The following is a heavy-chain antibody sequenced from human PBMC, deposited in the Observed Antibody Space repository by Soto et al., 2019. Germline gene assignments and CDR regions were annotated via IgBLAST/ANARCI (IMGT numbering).Heavy chain of an antibody. D-gene: IGHD3-10*01. Sequence: PGGSVRLSXAASGFTFSSYAMSWVRQAPGKGLEWVSAISGSGGSIYYADSVKGRFTISRDNSKNTLYLQMNSLRAEDTAVYYCAKDYYYGSGSYYTLEYFDYWGQGTLVTVSS. CDR2: ISGSGGSI. V-gene: IGHV3-23*01. J-gene: IGHJ4*02. CDR1: GFTFSSYA. CDR3: AKDYYYGSGSYYTLEYFDY.